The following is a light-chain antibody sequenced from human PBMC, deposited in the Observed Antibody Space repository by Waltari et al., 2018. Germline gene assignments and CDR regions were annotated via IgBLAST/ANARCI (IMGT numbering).Light chain of an antibody. Sequence: QSALTQPASVSGSPGQSITISCTGTSSHVGGYNYVSRYQQHPGKAPKLIIFDVSDRPSGVSNRFSGSKSGNTASLTISGLQAEDEADYYCSSYIGSSTLELFGGGTSLTVL. CDR3: SSYIGSSTLEL. J-gene: IGLJ2*01. CDR2: DVS. V-gene: IGLV2-14*03. CDR1: SSHVGGYNY.